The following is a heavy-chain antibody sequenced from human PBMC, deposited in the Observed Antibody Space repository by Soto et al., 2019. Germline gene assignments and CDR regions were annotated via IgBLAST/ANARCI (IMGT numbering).Heavy chain of an antibody. Sequence: ASVKVSCKASGYTSTNFGINWVRQAPGLGLEWMGWISAYNGITNYAQKFQDRVAMTTDSSTSTAYMELRSLNSDDTAVYYCARDDSTAKFDPWGQGTLVTVSS. V-gene: IGHV1-18*01. D-gene: IGHD2-15*01. CDR3: ARDDSTAKFDP. J-gene: IGHJ5*02. CDR2: ISAYNGIT. CDR1: GYTSTNFG.